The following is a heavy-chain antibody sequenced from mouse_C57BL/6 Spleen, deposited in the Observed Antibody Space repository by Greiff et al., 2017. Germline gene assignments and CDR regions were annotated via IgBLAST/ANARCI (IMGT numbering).Heavy chain of an antibody. Sequence: VQLQQSGAELVRPGASVKLSCTASGFNIKDAYMHWVKQRPEQGLEWIGWIDPENGDTEYASKFQGKATITADTSSNTAYLQLSSLTSEDTAVYYCTTFIYYDYPYYFDYWGQGTTLTVSS. CDR3: TTFIYYDYPYYFDY. CDR1: GFNIKDAY. J-gene: IGHJ2*01. CDR2: IDPENGDT. D-gene: IGHD2-4*01. V-gene: IGHV14-4*01.